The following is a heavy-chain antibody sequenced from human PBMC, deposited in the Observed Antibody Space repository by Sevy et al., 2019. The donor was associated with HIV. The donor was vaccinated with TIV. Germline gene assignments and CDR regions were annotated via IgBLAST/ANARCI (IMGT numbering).Heavy chain of an antibody. CDR2: ISFDGSNK. V-gene: IGHV3-30-3*02. CDR3: AKRRVQSGLSGGGANFGMDV. CDR1: GFTFSSYA. Sequence: GGSLRLSCAASGFTFSSYAMHWVRQAPGKGLEWVAVISFDGSNKYYADSVTGRFIISRDNSRNTLYLQMNSLRAEDTAIYYCAKRRVQSGLSGGGANFGMDVCGRGTTVTVSS. J-gene: IGHJ6*02. D-gene: IGHD2-8*02.